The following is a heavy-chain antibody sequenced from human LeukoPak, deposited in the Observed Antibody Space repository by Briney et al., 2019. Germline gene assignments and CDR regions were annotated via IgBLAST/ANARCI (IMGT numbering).Heavy chain of an antibody. D-gene: IGHD2-2*01. CDR3: ARIYCSSTSCLFDY. CDR1: GYTFTSYG. J-gene: IGHJ4*02. CDR2: ISAYNGNT. Sequence: GASVKVSCKASGYTFTSYGISWVRQAPGQGLEWMGWISAYNGNTNYAQKLQGRVTMTTDTSTSTAYMELRSLRSDDTAVYYCARIYCSSTSCLFDYWGQGTLVTVSS. V-gene: IGHV1-18*01.